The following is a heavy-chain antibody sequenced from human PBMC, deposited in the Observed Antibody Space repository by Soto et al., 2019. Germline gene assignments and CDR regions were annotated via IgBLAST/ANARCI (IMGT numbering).Heavy chain of an antibody. CDR2: MYKTGET. D-gene: IGHD3-10*01. J-gene: IGHJ6*02. V-gene: IGHV4-61*01. CDR1: GGSVSTGMRY. Sequence: SETLSLTCTVSGGSVSTGMRYWGWVRQPPGKALEFIGYMYKTGETLLNSSLKSRVTLSMETSKNQFSLTLSSVTAADTAVYFCMKAHESGDFLGMSVWGPGTTVTVSS. CDR3: MKAHESGDFLGMSV.